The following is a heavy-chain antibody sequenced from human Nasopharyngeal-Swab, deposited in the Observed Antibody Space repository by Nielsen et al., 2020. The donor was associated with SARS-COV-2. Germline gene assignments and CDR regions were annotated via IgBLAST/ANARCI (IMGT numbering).Heavy chain of an antibody. CDR1: GFTLSSNG. V-gene: IGHV3-30*18. CDR3: AKRSSTSYRDY. J-gene: IGHJ4*02. CDR2: ISYDGSNK. D-gene: IGHD2-2*01. Sequence: GGSLRLSCAASGFTLSSNGMHWVRQAPGKGLEWVAVISYDGSNKYYADSVKGRFTISRDNSKNTLYLQMNSLRAEDTAVYYCAKRSSTSYRDYWGQGTLVTVSS.